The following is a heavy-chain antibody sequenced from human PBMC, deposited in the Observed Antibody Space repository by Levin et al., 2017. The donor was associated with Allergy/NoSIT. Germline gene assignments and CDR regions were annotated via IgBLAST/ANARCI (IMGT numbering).Heavy chain of an antibody. V-gene: IGHV4-30-4*01. J-gene: IGHJ4*02. CDR2: IYYSGST. Sequence: SETLSLTCTVSGGSISSGDYYWSWIRQPPGTGLEWIGYIYYSGSTYYNPSLKSRVTISVDTSKNQFSLKLSSVTAADTAVYYCARTLIAAAGGFDYWGQGTLVTVSS. CDR3: ARTLIAAAGGFDY. CDR1: GGSISSGDYY. D-gene: IGHD6-13*01.